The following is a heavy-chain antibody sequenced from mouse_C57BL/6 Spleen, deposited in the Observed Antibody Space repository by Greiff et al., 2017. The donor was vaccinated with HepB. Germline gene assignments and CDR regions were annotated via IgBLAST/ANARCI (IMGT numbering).Heavy chain of an antibody. Sequence: EVQLQESGGDLVKPGGSLKLSCAASGFTFSDYGMHWVRQAPEKGLEWVAYISSGSSTIYYADTVKGRFTISRDNAKNTLFLQMTSLRSEDTAMYYCARDSNYEFAYWGQGTLVTVSA. V-gene: IGHV5-17*01. CDR2: ISSGSSTI. CDR3: ARDSNYEFAY. CDR1: GFTFSDYG. J-gene: IGHJ3*01. D-gene: IGHD2-5*01.